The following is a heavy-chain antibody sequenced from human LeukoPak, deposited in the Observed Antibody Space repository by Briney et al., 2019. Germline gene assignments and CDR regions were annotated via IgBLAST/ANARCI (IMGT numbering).Heavy chain of an antibody. V-gene: IGHV4-4*07. CDR2: IYTSGST. Sequence: SETLSLTCTVSGGSISSYYWSWIRQPAGKGLEWIGRIYTSGSTNYNPSLKSRVTMSVDTSKSQFSLKLSSVTAADTAVYYCARSKNWNDDFDYWGQGTLVTVSS. CDR1: GGSISSYY. D-gene: IGHD1-1*01. CDR3: ARSKNWNDDFDY. J-gene: IGHJ4*02.